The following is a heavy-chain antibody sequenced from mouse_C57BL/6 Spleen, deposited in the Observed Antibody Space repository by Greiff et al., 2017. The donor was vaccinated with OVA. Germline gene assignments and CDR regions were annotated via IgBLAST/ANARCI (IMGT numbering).Heavy chain of an antibody. V-gene: IGHV1-82*01. D-gene: IGHD1-1*01. J-gene: IGHJ1*03. Sequence: VQLQESGPELVKPGASVKISCKASGYAFSSSWMNWVKQRPGKGLEWIGRIYPGDGDTNYNGKFKGKATLTADKSSSTAYMQLSSLTSEDSAVYFCARAFYYYGSSPTFDVWGTGTTVTVSS. CDR1: GYAFSSSW. CDR2: IYPGDGDT. CDR3: ARAFYYYGSSPTFDV.